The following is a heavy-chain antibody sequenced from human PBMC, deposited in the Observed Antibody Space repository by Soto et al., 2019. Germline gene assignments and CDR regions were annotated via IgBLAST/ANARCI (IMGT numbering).Heavy chain of an antibody. Sequence: GGSLRLSCTASGFTFGDYAMSWFRQAPGKGLEWVGFIRSKAYGGTTGYAASVKGRFTISRDDSKSIAYLQMNSLKTEDTAVCYCTREAIWFGEFLFDYWGQGTLVTVSS. V-gene: IGHV3-49*03. D-gene: IGHD3-10*01. CDR3: TREAIWFGEFLFDY. CDR1: GFTFGDYA. J-gene: IGHJ4*02. CDR2: IRSKAYGGTT.